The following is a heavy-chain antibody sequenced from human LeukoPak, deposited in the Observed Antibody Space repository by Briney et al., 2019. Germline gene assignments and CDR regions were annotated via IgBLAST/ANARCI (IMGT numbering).Heavy chain of an antibody. V-gene: IGHV3-74*01. D-gene: IGHD1-26*01. CDR2: INSDGSST. CDR1: GFTFSSYW. CDR3: ARESGNKIVGATEMLDY. J-gene: IGHJ4*02. Sequence: PGGSLRLSCAASGFTFSSYWMHWVRQAPGKGLVWVSRINSDGSSTSYADSVKGRFTISKDNAKNTLYLQMNSLRAEDTAVYYCARESGNKIVGATEMLDYWGQGTLVTVSS.